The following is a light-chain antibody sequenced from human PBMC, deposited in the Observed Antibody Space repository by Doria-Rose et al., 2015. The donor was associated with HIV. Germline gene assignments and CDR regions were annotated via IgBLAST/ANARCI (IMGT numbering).Light chain of an antibody. V-gene: IGKV4-1*01. CDR3: QQYYDTPS. CDR2: WAS. J-gene: IGKJ3*01. CDR1: QSLLYTSKNY. Sequence: TQSPESLGMSLGERATLNCKSNQSLLYTSKNYLAWYQQKPGQPPKSLIYWASTRQSGVPARFSGSGSGTDFTLTISSLEAEDVAVYYCQQYYDTPSFGPGTTVDIQ.